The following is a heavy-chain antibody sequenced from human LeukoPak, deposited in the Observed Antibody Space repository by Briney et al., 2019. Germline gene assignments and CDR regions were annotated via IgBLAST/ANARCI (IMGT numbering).Heavy chain of an antibody. CDR3: AKSNGSGLVYI. CDR1: GGSISTSNYD. Sequence: PSETLSLTCTVSGGSISTSNYDWGWIRQPPGKGLEWIGNIFYSGSTYYSPSRRSRFTISLDTTRNQFSLKLTSVTAADTAVYYCAKSNGSGLVYIWGQGTMVTVSS. CDR2: IFYSGST. D-gene: IGHD3-10*01. V-gene: IGHV4-39*07. J-gene: IGHJ3*02.